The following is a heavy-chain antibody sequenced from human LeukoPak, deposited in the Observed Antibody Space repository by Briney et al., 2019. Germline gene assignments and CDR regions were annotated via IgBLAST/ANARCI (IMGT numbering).Heavy chain of an antibody. Sequence: GSLRLSCVVSGFTFSSYSMNWVRQAPGKGLEWVSSISSSSSYIYYADSVKGRFTISRDNAKNSLYLQMNSLRAEDTAVYYCVGTVTTVVGNWGKGTTVTVSS. V-gene: IGHV3-21*01. D-gene: IGHD4-11*01. CDR1: GFTFSSYS. J-gene: IGHJ6*04. CDR3: VGTVTTVVGN. CDR2: ISSSSSYI.